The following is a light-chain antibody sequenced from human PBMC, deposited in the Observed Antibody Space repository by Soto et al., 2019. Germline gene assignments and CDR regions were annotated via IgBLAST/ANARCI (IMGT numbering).Light chain of an antibody. V-gene: IGKV3-20*01. Sequence: EIVLTQSPGTLSLSPGEGATLSCRTSESVSTNYLAWYQQKAGQAPRLLIYGASNRAAGIPNRFSGSGSGTDFTLTISRLDPEDFAVYYCQQYLTSPLTFGGGTKVEIK. J-gene: IGKJ4*01. CDR1: ESVSTNY. CDR3: QQYLTSPLT. CDR2: GAS.